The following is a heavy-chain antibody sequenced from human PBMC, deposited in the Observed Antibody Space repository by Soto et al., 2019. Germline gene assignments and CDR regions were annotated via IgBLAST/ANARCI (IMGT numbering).Heavy chain of an antibody. CDR3: AKGLAPDVVTARDS. CDR1: DDNFNRYY. V-gene: IGHV1-46*02. J-gene: IGHJ4*02. D-gene: IGHD2-21*02. CDR2: MKASDGDT. Sequence: GASVKVCCKASDDNFNRYYVDWARQAPGQGLEWVGIMKASDGDTTYAQNFLGRVTMTRDTSTSTAYMELSSLRAEDTAVYFCAKGLAPDVVTARDSWRQGTLVTVSS.